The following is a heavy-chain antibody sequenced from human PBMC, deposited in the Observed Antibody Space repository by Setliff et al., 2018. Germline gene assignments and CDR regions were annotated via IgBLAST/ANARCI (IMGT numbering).Heavy chain of an antibody. CDR1: GYTFSDYG. Sequence: GASVKVSCKASGYTFSDYGISWVRQAPGQGLEWMGWISPHTGNTFYAPQFQGRVIMTTDTSTNTAYMDLRSLRSDDTAVYYCERLVRYCTTTTCQGASASEHWGQGTLVTVSS. CDR2: ISPHTGNT. V-gene: IGHV1-18*01. D-gene: IGHD2-2*01. J-gene: IGHJ1*01. CDR3: ERLVRYCTTTTCQGASASEH.